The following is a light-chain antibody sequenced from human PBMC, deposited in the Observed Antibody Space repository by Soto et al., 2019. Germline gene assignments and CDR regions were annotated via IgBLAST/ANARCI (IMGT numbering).Light chain of an antibody. CDR2: WAS. CDR3: QQYYSTPLT. J-gene: IGKJ4*01. Sequence: DIVMTQSPDSLAVSLGERATINCKSSQSVLYGSSNKNYLSWYQLKPGQAPKLLIYWASTRESGVPDRFSGRGSGTDFTLTISSLQAEDVAIYYCQQYYSTPLTFGGGTKVEIK. CDR1: QSVLYGSSNKNY. V-gene: IGKV4-1*01.